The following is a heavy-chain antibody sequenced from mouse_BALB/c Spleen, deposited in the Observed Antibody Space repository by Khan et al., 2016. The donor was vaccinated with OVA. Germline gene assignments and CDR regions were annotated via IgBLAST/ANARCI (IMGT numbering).Heavy chain of an antibody. Sequence: EVQLQESGPDLVKPSQSLSLTCTVTCYSITSGYSWHWIRQFPGNKLEWMGYIHYSGGTDYHPSLKSRISITRNTSKTQFFLQLNSVTAEDTATYFCTRFFAYGSSFSYWGQGTLVTVSA. CDR1: CYSITSGYS. J-gene: IGHJ3*01. CDR3: TRFFAYGSSFSY. V-gene: IGHV3-1*02. D-gene: IGHD1-1*01. CDR2: IHYSGGT.